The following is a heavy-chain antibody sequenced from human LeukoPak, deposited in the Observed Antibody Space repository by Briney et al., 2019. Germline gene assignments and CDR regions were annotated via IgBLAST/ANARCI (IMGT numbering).Heavy chain of an antibody. V-gene: IGHV3-7*01. D-gene: IGHD3-10*01. J-gene: IGHJ5*02. Sequence: ETLSLTCTVSGGSISSSSYYWGWIRQPPGKGLEWVANIKQDGSEKYYVDSVKGRFTISRDNAKNSLYLQMNSLRAEDTAVYYCARLPYYYGSGSYYNPWGQGTLVTVSS. CDR2: IKQDGSEK. CDR1: GGSISSSSYY. CDR3: ARLPYYYGSGSYYNP.